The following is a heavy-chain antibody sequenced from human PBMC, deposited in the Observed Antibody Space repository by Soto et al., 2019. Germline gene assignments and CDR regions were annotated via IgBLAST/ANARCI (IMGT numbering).Heavy chain of an antibody. Sequence: GGSLRLSCAASGFTFSSYAMSWVRHSPGKGLEWVSTVSGNGFHTYYADSVKGRFTISRDNSENTLYLQMNSLRAEDTAVYYCAKVSSGGSKPPRYFDYWGQGTLVTSPQ. CDR3: AKVSSGGSKPPRYFDY. J-gene: IGHJ4*02. V-gene: IGHV3-23*01. CDR1: GFTFSSYA. D-gene: IGHD2-15*01. CDR2: VSGNGFHT.